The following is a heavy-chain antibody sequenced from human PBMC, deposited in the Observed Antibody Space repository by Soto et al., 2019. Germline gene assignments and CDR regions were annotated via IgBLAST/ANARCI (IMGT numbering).Heavy chain of an antibody. CDR2: ISGSGGST. CDR3: AKQRGYSSSWTDY. V-gene: IGHV3-23*01. Sequence: EVQLLESGGGLVQPGGSLRLSCAASGFTFSSYAMSWVRQALGKGLEWVSAISGSGGSTYYADSVKGRFTISRDNSKNTLYLQMNSLRAEDTAVYYCAKQRGYSSSWTDYWGQGTLVTVSS. J-gene: IGHJ4*02. CDR1: GFTFSSYA. D-gene: IGHD6-13*01.